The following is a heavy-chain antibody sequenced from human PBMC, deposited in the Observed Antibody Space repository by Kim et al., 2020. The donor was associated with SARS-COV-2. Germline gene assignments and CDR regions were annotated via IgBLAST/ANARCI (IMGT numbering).Heavy chain of an antibody. CDR3: AAFNQQLVPLSFDD. V-gene: IGHV4-39*01. CDR1: GGFISNKNYY. D-gene: IGHD2-2*01. CDR2: IFYSGKT. Sequence: SETLSLICTVSGGFISNKNYYWDWLRQAPGKGLEWIGRIFYSGKTSYNPSLRSRVTISVDTSRNQFSLQLSSVTAAATVAYYCAAFNQQLVPLSFDDWG. J-gene: IGHJ4*01.